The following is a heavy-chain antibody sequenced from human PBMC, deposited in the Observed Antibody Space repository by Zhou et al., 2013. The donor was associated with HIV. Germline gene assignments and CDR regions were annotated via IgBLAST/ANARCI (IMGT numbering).Heavy chain of an antibody. D-gene: IGHD6-13*01. CDR3: ARDRRIAAATGPDYYYAMDV. CDR1: GGTFTTYA. J-gene: IGHJ6*02. CDR2: ISTYNGNT. V-gene: IGHV1-18*04. Sequence: QVQLVQSGAEVKKPGSSVRVSCKASGGTFTTYAVSWVRQAPGQGLEWMGWISTYNGNTKYAQKLQGRVTMSTDRPTSTVYMELRSLRSDDTAVYYCARDRRIAAATGPDYYYAMDVWGQGTTVIVSS.